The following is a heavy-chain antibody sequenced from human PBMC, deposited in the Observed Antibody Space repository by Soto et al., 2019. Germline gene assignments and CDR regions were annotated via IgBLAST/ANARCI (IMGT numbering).Heavy chain of an antibody. CDR2: IYSGGST. Sequence: GGSLRLSCAASGFTVSSNYMSWVRQAPGKGLEWVSVIYSGGSTYYADSVKGRFTISRDNSKNTLYLKMNRLRAEDTAVYYCSYYYDSSGYYYYYGMDVWGQGTTVTVSS. V-gene: IGHV3-53*01. D-gene: IGHD3-22*01. J-gene: IGHJ6*02. CDR1: GFTVSSNY. CDR3: SYYYDSSGYYYYYGMDV.